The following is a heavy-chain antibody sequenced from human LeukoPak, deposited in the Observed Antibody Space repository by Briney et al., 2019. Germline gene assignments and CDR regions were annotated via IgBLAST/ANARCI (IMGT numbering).Heavy chain of an antibody. CDR1: GYTFTSYD. CDR3: ARAKSYYDILTGYNDAFDI. CDR2: MNPNSGNT. D-gene: IGHD3-9*01. V-gene: IGHV1-8*01. Sequence: GASVKVSCKASGYTFTSYDINWVRQATGQGLEWMGWMNPNSGNTGYAQKFQGRVTMTRNTSISTAYMELSSLRSEDTAVYYCARAKSYYDILTGYNDAFDIWGQGTMVTVSS. J-gene: IGHJ3*02.